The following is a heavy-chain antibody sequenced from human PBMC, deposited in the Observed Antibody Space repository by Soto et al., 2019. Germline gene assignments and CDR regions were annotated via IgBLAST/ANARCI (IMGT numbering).Heavy chain of an antibody. J-gene: IGHJ4*02. CDR3: ARDRRSGYICILYIAAYYFDY. Sequence: ASVKVSCKASGYTFTSYGISWVRQAPGQGLEWMGWISAYNGNTNYAQKLQGRVTMTTDTSTSTAYMELRSLRSDDTAVYYCARDRRSGYICILYIAAYYFDYCGQGPLVS. CDR1: GYTFTSYG. V-gene: IGHV1-18*01. D-gene: IGHD1-20*01. CDR2: ISAYNGNT.